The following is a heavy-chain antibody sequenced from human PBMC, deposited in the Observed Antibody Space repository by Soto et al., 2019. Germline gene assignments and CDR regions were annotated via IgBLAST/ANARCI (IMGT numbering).Heavy chain of an antibody. D-gene: IGHD2-15*01. CDR1: DGSISSGGYY. J-gene: IGHJ5*02. CDR2: IYYSGST. V-gene: IGHV4-31*03. CDR3: AREPTGYCSGGSCYYFDP. Sequence: SETLSLTCTVSDGSISSGGYYWSWIRQHPGKGLEWIGYIYYSGSTYYNPSLKSRVTISVDTSKNQFSLKLSSVTAADTAVYYCAREPTGYCSGGSCYYFDPWGQGTLVTVSS.